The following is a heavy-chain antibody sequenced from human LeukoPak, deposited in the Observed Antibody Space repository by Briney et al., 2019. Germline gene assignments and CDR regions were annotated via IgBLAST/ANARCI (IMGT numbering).Heavy chain of an antibody. CDR3: ARKGSGWDFDY. Sequence: GASLKISCKGSGYRFTSYWIGWGRPMPGKGVEWMGIIYPGDSDTRYSPSFQGQVTISADKSISTAYLQWSSLKASDTAMYYCARKGSGWDFDYWGQGTLVTVSS. V-gene: IGHV5-51*01. D-gene: IGHD6-19*01. CDR2: IYPGDSDT. CDR1: GYRFTSYW. J-gene: IGHJ4*02.